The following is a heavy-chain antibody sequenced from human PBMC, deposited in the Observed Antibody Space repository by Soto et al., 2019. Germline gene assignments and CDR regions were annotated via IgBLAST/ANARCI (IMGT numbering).Heavy chain of an antibody. D-gene: IGHD3-10*01. CDR1: GGSISSGGYN. V-gene: IGHV4-31*03. J-gene: IGHJ6*02. Sequence: SETLSLTCTVSGGSISSGGYNWSWIRQHPGRGLEWIGYIYYSGSTYYNPSLKSRVTISVDTSKNQFSLKLSSVTAADTAVYYCACSFGYGMDVWGQGTTVTVSS. CDR3: ACSFGYGMDV. CDR2: IYYSGST.